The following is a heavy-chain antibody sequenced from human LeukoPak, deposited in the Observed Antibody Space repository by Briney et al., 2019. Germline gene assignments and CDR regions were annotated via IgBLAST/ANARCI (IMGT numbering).Heavy chain of an antibody. V-gene: IGHV4-38-2*01. J-gene: IGHJ4*02. CDR3: ACSYSSSWFDY. Sequence: GSLRLSCAASGFTFSSYAMSWVRQAPGKGLEWIGSIYYSGSTYYNPSLRSRVTISVDTSKNQFSLKLSSVTAADTAVYYCACSYSSSWFDYWGQGTLVTVSS. CDR2: IYYSGST. D-gene: IGHD6-13*01. CDR1: GFTFSSYA.